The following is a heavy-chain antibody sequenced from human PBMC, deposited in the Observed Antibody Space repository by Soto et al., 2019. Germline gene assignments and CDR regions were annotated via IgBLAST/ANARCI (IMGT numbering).Heavy chain of an antibody. J-gene: IGHJ4*02. Sequence: GESLNISCKGSGYSFTSYWIGWVRQMPGKGREWMGIIYPSDTDTRYSPSFQGHVTISAHKSISTAYLQWSSLKASDTAMYYCARRGVGTVRYLDWYLDYWGQGTLVTVSS. CDR1: GYSFTSYW. CDR2: IYPSDTDT. D-gene: IGHD3-9*01. V-gene: IGHV5-51*01. CDR3: ARRGVGTVRYLDWYLDY.